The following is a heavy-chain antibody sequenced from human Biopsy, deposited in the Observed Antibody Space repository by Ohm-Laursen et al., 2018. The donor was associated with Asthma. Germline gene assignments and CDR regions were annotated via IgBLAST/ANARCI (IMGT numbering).Heavy chain of an antibody. J-gene: IGHJ3*01. CDR2: INAGNGNT. CDR1: GYTFIHYA. CDR3: ARTYYDFLTGQVNDAFAL. Sequence: SVKASCKVSGYTFIHYAIHWVRQAPGQRLEWMGWINAGNGNTKYSQKFQGRVTITRDTSASTAYMDLRSLRSEDTAMYYCARTYYDFLTGQVNDAFALWGQGTMVTVSS. D-gene: IGHD3-9*01. V-gene: IGHV1-3*01.